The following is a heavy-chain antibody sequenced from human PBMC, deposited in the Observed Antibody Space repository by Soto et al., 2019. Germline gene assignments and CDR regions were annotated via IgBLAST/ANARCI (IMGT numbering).Heavy chain of an antibody. J-gene: IGHJ6*02. Sequence: SVKVSCKASGGTFSSYAISWVRQAPGQGLEWMGGIIPIFGTANYAQKCQGRVTITADESTSTAYMELSSLRSEDTAVYYCVRAARIYYYYCMYVWGQGTTVTVSS. CDR1: GGTFSSYA. CDR2: IIPIFGTA. CDR3: VRAARIYYYYCMYV. V-gene: IGHV1-69*13. D-gene: IGHD6-6*01.